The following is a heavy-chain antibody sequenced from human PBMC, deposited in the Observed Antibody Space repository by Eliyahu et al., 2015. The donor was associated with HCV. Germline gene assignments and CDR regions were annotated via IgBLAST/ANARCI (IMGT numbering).Heavy chain of an antibody. D-gene: IGHD4-23*01. CDR3: ARVNLGRWRDLSG. CDR1: GGSFSGYY. Sequence: QVQLQQWGAGLLKPSXTLSLTXAVXGGSFSGYYWSWIRQPPGKGLEWIGEINHSGSTNYNPSLKSRVTISVDTSKNQFSLKLSSVTAADTAVYYCARVNLGRWRDLSGWGQGTLVTVSS. J-gene: IGHJ4*02. CDR2: INHSGST. V-gene: IGHV4-34*01.